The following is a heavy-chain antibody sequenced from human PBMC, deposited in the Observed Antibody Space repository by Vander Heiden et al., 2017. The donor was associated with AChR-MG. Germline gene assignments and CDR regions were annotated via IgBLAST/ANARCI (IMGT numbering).Heavy chain of an antibody. CDR1: GFTFSSYG. Sequence: QVQLVESGGGVVQPGGSLRLSCEASGFTFSSYGMHWVRQAPGKGLEWVAVIWFDGSNKYYGDSVKGRFTISRDNSKNTMYLQMNSLGAEDTAMYYCAREGSYRTDYWGQGTLVTVSS. D-gene: IGHD1-26*01. CDR3: AREGSYRTDY. J-gene: IGHJ4*02. V-gene: IGHV3-33*01. CDR2: IWFDGSNK.